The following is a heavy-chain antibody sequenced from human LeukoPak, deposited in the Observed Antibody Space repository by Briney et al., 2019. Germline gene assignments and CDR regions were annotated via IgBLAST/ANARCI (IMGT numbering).Heavy chain of an antibody. V-gene: IGHV1-69*01. Sequence: SVKVSCKASGGTFSSYAISWVRQAPGQGLEWMGGIIPIFGTANYAQKFQGRVTITADESTSTAYMGLSSLRSEDTAVYYCASSSPSSGSLDYGMDVWGQGTTVTVSS. CDR3: ASSSPSSGSLDYGMDV. CDR1: GGTFSSYA. D-gene: IGHD3-10*01. CDR2: IIPIFGTA. J-gene: IGHJ6*02.